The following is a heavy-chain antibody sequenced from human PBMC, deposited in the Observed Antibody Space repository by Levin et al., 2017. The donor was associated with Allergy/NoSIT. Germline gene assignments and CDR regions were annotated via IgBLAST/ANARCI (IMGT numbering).Heavy chain of an antibody. CDR3: AYRVRYSEY. CDR2: TGHSGST. D-gene: IGHD3-16*02. CDR1: GGSFSGYY. J-gene: IGHJ4*02. Sequence: PSETLSLTCAVYGGSFSGYYWSWIRQPPGRGMEWIGETGHSGSTNYNPSLKSRVTISVDTSNNQVSLKLTSVTAADTAVYYCAYRVRYSEYWGLGTLVTVSS. V-gene: IGHV4-34*01.